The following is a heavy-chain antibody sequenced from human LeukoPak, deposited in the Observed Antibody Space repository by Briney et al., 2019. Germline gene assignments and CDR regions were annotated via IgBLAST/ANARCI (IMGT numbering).Heavy chain of an antibody. CDR2: ISYDGNNE. V-gene: IGHV3-30*18. Sequence: XRSLRLSCAASGFTFTSYGMHWVRQAPGKGLEWVAVISYDGNNEYYADSVKGRFTISRDNSKNTLYLQMNSLRTEDTAVYYCAKDSLVYCSSTSCHKGYFDYWGQGTLVTVSA. J-gene: IGHJ4*02. CDR1: GFTFTSYG. CDR3: AKDSLVYCSSTSCHKGYFDY. D-gene: IGHD2-2*01.